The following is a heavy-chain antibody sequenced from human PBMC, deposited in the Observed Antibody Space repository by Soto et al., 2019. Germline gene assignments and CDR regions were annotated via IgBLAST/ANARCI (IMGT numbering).Heavy chain of an antibody. V-gene: IGHV1-18*01. Sequence: QIQLVQSGPEVQRPGASVKVSCKASGYSFKNYDISWVRQAPGQGLEWLGWITAYNGNTKYIEKVQDRITLTTDTSTSTAYMELRGLRPDDTAVYYCARGKDRALIYWGQGTLVTVSS. J-gene: IGHJ4*02. CDR3: ARGKDRALIY. CDR1: GYSFKNYD. D-gene: IGHD3-10*01. CDR2: ITAYNGNT.